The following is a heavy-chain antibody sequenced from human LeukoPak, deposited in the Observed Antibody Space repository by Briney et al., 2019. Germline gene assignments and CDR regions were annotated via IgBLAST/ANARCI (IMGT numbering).Heavy chain of an antibody. CDR1: GFTFSSYW. CDR2: IKQDGSEK. D-gene: IGHD3-3*01. Sequence: GGSLRLSCAASGFTFSSYWMSWVRQAPGKGLEWVANIKQDGSEKYYVDSVKGRFTISRDNAKNSLYLQMNSLRAEDTAVCYCAREDSDFWSTLGRYYMDVWGKGTTVTVSS. J-gene: IGHJ6*03. CDR3: AREDSDFWSTLGRYYMDV. V-gene: IGHV3-7*01.